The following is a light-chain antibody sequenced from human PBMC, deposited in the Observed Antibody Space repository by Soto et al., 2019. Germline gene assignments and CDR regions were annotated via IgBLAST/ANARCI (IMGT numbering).Light chain of an antibody. V-gene: IGKV1-5*03. CDR3: QQYNDYWT. J-gene: IGKJ1*01. CDR1: QSISNW. CDR2: KAS. Sequence: DIQMTQSPSTLSASPGDRVTITCRSNQSISNWLAWYQQKPGRAPKLLIYKASTLESGVPSRFSGSGSGTEFTLTISSLQPDDFAIYYCQQYNDYWTFGQGTRVEI.